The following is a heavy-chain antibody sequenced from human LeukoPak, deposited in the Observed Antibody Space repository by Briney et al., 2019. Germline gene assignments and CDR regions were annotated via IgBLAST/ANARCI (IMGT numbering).Heavy chain of an antibody. CDR3: ARDAYACASDS. CDR2: MNQDGSEK. Sequence: PGGSLRLSCAASGFTFRDYWMTWVRQAPGRGLEWVANMNQDGSEKKYGDSVKGRFTISRDNAKNSLYLQMDSLRADDTAVYYCARDAYACASDSWGQGTLVTISS. V-gene: IGHV3-7*01. D-gene: IGHD2-2*01. CDR1: GFTFRDYW. J-gene: IGHJ5*01.